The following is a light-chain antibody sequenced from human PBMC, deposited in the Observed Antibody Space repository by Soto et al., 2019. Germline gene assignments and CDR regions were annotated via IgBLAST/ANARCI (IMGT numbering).Light chain of an antibody. J-gene: IGLJ1*01. V-gene: IGLV2-14*01. CDR3: SSYTTSSTLLYV. CDR2: AVS. Sequence: QSALAQPASVAGSPGQSITISCTGTSSDVGGYNYVSWYQQHPGKAPKLMIYAVSNRPSGVSTRFSGSKSGNTASLTISGLQAEDEVDYHCSSYTTSSTLLYVFGTGTKVTVL. CDR1: SSDVGGYNY.